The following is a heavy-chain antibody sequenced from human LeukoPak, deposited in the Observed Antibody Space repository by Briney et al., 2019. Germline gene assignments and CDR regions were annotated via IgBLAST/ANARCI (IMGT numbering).Heavy chain of an antibody. J-gene: IGHJ4*02. CDR3: ARLGYCSGTSCYGVDY. CDR1: GYIFSSYW. CDR2: IYPGGSDS. Sequence: HGESLKISCKGSGYIFSSYWIAWVRQMPGKGLEWMGIIYPGGSDSRYSPPFQGQVTISADKSITTAYLQWSSLKASDTAMYYCARLGYCSGTSCYGVDYWGQGTLVSVSS. V-gene: IGHV5-51*01. D-gene: IGHD2-2*01.